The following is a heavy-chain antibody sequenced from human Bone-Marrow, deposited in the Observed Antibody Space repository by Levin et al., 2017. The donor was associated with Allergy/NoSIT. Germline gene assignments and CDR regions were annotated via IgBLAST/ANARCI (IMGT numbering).Heavy chain of an antibody. CDR2: ISSGSSLT. CDR3: AGDVREDKDYDDCVLSDAFDI. V-gene: IGHV3-21*06. D-gene: IGHD3-3*01. Sequence: GESLKISCAASGFTFSAHSMNWVRQAPGKGLEWVASISSGSSLTYYADSVKGRFTISRDNAKNSMYLLMDSLRDEDPAVYYCAGDVREDKDYDDCVLSDAFDIWGQGTLVSVST. CDR1: GFTFSAHS. J-gene: IGHJ3*02.